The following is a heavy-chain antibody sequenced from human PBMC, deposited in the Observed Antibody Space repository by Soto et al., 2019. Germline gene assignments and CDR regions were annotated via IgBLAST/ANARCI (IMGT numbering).Heavy chain of an antibody. CDR2: IIPIFGTA. D-gene: IGHD3-3*01. Sequence: GASVKVSCKASGGTFSSYAISWVRQAPGQGLEWMGGIIPIFGTANYAQKFQGRVTITADESTSTAYMELSSLRSEDTAVYYCARDYDFWSGPAPFDAFDIWGQGTMVTVSS. V-gene: IGHV1-69*13. CDR3: ARDYDFWSGPAPFDAFDI. CDR1: GGTFSSYA. J-gene: IGHJ3*02.